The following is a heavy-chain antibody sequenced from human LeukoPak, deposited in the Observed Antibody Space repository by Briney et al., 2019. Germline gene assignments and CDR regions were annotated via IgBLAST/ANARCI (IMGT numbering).Heavy chain of an antibody. J-gene: IGHJ4*02. Sequence: GGSLRLSCAASGITFSSYAMSWVRQAPGKGLEWVSGISGSGGSTYYADSVKGRFTISRDNSKNTLYLQMNSLRAGDTAVYYCAKDRSCTNGVCHGDFDYWGQGTLVTVSS. CDR2: ISGSGGST. D-gene: IGHD2-8*01. CDR1: GITFSSYA. CDR3: AKDRSCTNGVCHGDFDY. V-gene: IGHV3-23*01.